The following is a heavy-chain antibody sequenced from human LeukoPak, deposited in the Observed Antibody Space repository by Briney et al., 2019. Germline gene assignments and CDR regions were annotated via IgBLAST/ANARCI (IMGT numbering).Heavy chain of an antibody. D-gene: IGHD3-16*01. Sequence: GGSLRLSCAASGFTFSRYSMHWVRQAPGKGLVWVSHVNSDGSGTDYADSVKGRFTISRDNAKNTLYLQMNSLRVEDTAVYSCVCLGLGGLSLDWGQGTLVTVSS. CDR1: GFTFSRYS. V-gene: IGHV3-74*01. CDR2: VNSDGSGT. CDR3: VCLGLGGLSLD. J-gene: IGHJ4*02.